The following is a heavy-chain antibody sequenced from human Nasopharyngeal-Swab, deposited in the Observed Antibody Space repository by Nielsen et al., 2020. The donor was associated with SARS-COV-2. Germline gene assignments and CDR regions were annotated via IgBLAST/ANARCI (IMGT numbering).Heavy chain of an antibody. V-gene: IGHV4-59*01. CDR3: ARGPLDSTHDFDY. CDR2: IYYSGST. Sequence: SETLSLTCTVSGGSISSYYWSWIRQPPGKGLEWIGYIYYSGSTNYNPSLKSRVTISVDTSKNQFSLKLSSVTAADTAVYYCARGPLDSTHDFDYWDQGTLVTVSS. CDR1: GGSISSYY. D-gene: IGHD2-15*01. J-gene: IGHJ4*02.